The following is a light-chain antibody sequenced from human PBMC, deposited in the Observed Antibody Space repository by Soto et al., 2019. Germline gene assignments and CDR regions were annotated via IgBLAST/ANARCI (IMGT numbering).Light chain of an antibody. CDR3: SSYTSSSTGV. Sequence: QSALTQPASVSGSPGQSITISCTGTSSDVGGYNYVSWYQQHPAKAPKLMIYDVSNRPSGVSNRFSGTTSGNTASLTISGRQAEDEADYYCSSYTSSSTGVFGTGTKLTVL. CDR1: SSDVGGYNY. J-gene: IGLJ1*01. CDR2: DVS. V-gene: IGLV2-14*01.